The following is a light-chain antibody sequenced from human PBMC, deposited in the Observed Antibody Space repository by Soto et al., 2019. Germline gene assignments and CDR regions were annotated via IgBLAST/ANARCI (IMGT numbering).Light chain of an antibody. Sequence: EIVLTQSPGTLSLSPGERATLSCRASQSVSSSYLAWYQQKPGQAPRLLIYGASSRATGIPDRFSGSGSGTDFTLTISRLEPEDVAVYYCQQYGSSPPWTFGQGNKVEIK. CDR2: GAS. V-gene: IGKV3-20*01. CDR3: QQYGSSPPWT. CDR1: QSVSSSY. J-gene: IGKJ1*01.